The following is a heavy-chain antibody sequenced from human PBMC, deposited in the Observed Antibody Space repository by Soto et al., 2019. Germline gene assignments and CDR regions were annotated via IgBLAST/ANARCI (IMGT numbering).Heavy chain of an antibody. V-gene: IGHV3-48*03. D-gene: IGHD1-7*01. CDR3: ASKIFGITYFGF. J-gene: IGHJ4*02. CDR1: GFTFRSFE. CDR2: IERTGSPI. Sequence: EVQLVESGGGLVQPGGSLRLSCAASGFTFRSFEMNWVRQAPGKGLEWVAYIERTGSPIYYADSVKGRFTISRDNAKNSLYLQMNGLRAEDTAIYYCASKIFGITYFGFWGQGTLVTVSS.